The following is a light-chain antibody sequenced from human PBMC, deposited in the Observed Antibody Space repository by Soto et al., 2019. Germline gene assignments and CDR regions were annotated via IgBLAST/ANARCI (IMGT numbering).Light chain of an antibody. CDR2: AAS. CDR3: QQLNSYPIT. CDR1: QGISSY. Sequence: DIQLTQSQSFLSASVGDRFTITCRASQGISSYLAWYQQKPGKAPKLLIYAASTLQSGVPSRFSGSGSGTEFTLTISRLQPEDFATYYCQQLNSYPITFGQGTRLEIK. V-gene: IGKV1-9*01. J-gene: IGKJ5*01.